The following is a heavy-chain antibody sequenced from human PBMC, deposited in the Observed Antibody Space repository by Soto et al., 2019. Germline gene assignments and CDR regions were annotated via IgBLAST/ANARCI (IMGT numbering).Heavy chain of an antibody. CDR2: FSYSGRT. CDR3: ARHLTTMTTTDY. CDR1: RAALRSSRYS. V-gene: IGHV4-39*01. J-gene: IGHJ4*02. D-gene: IGHD4-17*01. Sequence: WETLSLTCILSRAALRSSRYSSAWIRQPPGKGLEWIGSFSYSGRTYYNPSLKSRVTISVDTSKKQFSLKLSSVTAADTAVYYCARHLTTMTTTDYWGQGTLVTVS.